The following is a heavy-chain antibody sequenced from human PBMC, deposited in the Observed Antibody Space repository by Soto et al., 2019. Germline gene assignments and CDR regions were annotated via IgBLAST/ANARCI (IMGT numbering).Heavy chain of an antibody. CDR3: ARDRGITMVRGLRRYGMDV. CDR2: IWYDGSNK. Sequence: QVQLVESGGGVVQPGRSLRLSCAASGFTFSSYGMHWVRQAPGKGLEWVAVIWYDGSNKYYADSVKGRFTISRDNSKNSLYLQMNSLRDEDTDVYYCARDRGITMVRGLRRYGMDVWGQGTTVTVSS. CDR1: GFTFSSYG. V-gene: IGHV3-33*01. D-gene: IGHD3-10*01. J-gene: IGHJ6*02.